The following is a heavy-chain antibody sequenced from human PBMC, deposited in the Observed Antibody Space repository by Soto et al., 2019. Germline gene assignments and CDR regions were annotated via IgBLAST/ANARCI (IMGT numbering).Heavy chain of an antibody. D-gene: IGHD3-3*01. Sequence: PSETLSLTCTVSGGSISSGDYYWNWIRRSPGKGLEWIGYISQSGSTDYNPSLKNRVTISVDRSKNQFSLRLSSVTAADTAFYFCARAYDFWSGSLDSWGQGTLVTVPS. CDR2: ISQSGST. J-gene: IGHJ4*02. CDR3: ARAYDFWSGSLDS. V-gene: IGHV4-30-2*06. CDR1: GGSISSGDYY.